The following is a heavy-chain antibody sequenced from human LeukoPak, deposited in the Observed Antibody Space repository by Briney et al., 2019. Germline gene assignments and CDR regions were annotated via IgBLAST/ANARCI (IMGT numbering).Heavy chain of an antibody. CDR2: VYHSGST. V-gene: IGHV4-4*02. D-gene: IGHD4-17*01. CDR1: GASISNDYW. J-gene: IGHJ3*02. Sequence: SETLSLTCAVSGASISNDYWWTWVRQPPGKGLEWIGEVYHSGSTNYNPSLKSRVTISVDKSKNQFSLRLSSVTAADTAVYYCARDISDYGVNVEDAFDIWGQGTMVTVSS. CDR3: ARDISDYGVNVEDAFDI.